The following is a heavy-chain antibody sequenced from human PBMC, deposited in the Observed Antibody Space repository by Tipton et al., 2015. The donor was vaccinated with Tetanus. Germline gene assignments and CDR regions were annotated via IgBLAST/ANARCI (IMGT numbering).Heavy chain of an antibody. J-gene: IGHJ2*01. D-gene: IGHD6-19*01. Sequence: TLSLTCTVSGGSVSRGSYYWNWIRQPPGKGLEWIGYFFYNENTNYNPSLKSRVTISADTSKNQVSLRLNSVTAADTAVYFCARGGWFPTYFELWGRGTLVTVSS. CDR2: FFYNENT. V-gene: IGHV4-61*01. CDR1: GGSVSRGSYY. CDR3: ARGGWFPTYFEL.